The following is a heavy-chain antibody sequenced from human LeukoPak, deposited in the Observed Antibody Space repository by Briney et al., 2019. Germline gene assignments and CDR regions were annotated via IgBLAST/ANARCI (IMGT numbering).Heavy chain of an antibody. CDR1: GYTFTSYG. Sequence: ASVKVSCKASGYTFTSYGISWVRQAPGQGLEWMGWISAYNGNTNYAQKLQGRVTMTTDTSTSTAYMELRSLRSDDTAVYYCARDSEDYCTNGVCYSYWGQGTLVTVSS. CDR3: ARDSEDYCTNGVCYSY. J-gene: IGHJ4*02. V-gene: IGHV1-18*01. CDR2: ISAYNGNT. D-gene: IGHD2-8*01.